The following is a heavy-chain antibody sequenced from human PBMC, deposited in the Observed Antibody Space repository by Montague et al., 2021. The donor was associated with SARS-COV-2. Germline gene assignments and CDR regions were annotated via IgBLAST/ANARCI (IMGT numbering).Heavy chain of an antibody. J-gene: IGHJ4*02. CDR3: ARHSRRWLQLIAPFFDY. V-gene: IGHV4-39*01. Sequence: SETLSLTRTASGGSISSSSYYWGWIRQPPGKGLEWIGSIYYSGSTYYNPSLKSRVTISVDTSKNQFSLKLSSVTAADTAVYYCARHSRRWLQLIAPFFDYWGQGTLVTVSS. CDR1: GGSISSSSYY. D-gene: IGHD5-24*01. CDR2: IYYSGST.